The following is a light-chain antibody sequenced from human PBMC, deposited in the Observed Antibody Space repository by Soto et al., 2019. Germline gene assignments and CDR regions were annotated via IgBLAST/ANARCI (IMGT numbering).Light chain of an antibody. Sequence: EIVITQSPSTLSVSPGERATLSCRASQSVSSNLAWYQQKPGQAPRLVIYDASTRATGIPARFSGSGSGTEFTLTISSLQSEDFALYYCQQYNNWPLFGGGTKVDIK. CDR2: DAS. J-gene: IGKJ4*01. CDR1: QSVSSN. V-gene: IGKV3-15*01. CDR3: QQYNNWPL.